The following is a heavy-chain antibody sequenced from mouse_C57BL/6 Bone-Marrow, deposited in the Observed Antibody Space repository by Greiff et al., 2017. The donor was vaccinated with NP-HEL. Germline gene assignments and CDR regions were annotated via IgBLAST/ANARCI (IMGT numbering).Heavy chain of an antibody. CDR3: AREGGPYYYAMDY. CDR2: IDPSDSYT. D-gene: IGHD3-3*01. J-gene: IGHJ4*01. Sequence: VQLQQSGAELVMPGASVKLSCKASGYTFTSYWMHWVKQRPGQGLEWIGEIDPSDSYTNYNQKFKGKSTLTVDKSSSTAYMQLSSLTSEDSAVYYCAREGGPYYYAMDYWGQGTSVTVSS. CDR1: GYTFTSYW. V-gene: IGHV1-69*01.